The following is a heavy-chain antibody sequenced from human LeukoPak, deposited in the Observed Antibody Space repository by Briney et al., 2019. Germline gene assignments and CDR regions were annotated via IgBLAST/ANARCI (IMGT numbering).Heavy chain of an antibody. CDR1: GFTFSSYG. CDR3: AKDDILTGYPFDY. V-gene: IGHV3-30*18. J-gene: IGHJ4*02. Sequence: GRSLRLSCAASGFTFSSYGMHWVRQAPGKGLEWVAVISYDGSNKYYADSVKGRFTISRDNSKNTLYLQMNSLRAEDTAVYYCAKDDILTGYPFDYWGQGTLVTVSS. CDR2: ISYDGSNK. D-gene: IGHD3-9*01.